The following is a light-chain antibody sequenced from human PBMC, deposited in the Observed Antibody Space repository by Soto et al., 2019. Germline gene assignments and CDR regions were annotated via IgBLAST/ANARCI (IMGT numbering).Light chain of an antibody. V-gene: IGKV3D-20*01. Sequence: VVLTQSPATLSLSPGERAALSCGASESVSSNQLAWYQQKPGLAPRLLIYDASSRASGIPERFSGSGSGTGFSLTISSLEPEDSAVYYCQQYGSSPITFGQGKRLEIK. CDR3: QQYGSSPIT. J-gene: IGKJ5*01. CDR1: ESVSSNQ. CDR2: DAS.